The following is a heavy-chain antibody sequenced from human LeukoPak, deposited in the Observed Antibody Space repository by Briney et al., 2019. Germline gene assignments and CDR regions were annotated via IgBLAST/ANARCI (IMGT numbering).Heavy chain of an antibody. V-gene: IGHV4-38-2*02. CDR3: ANLGGATTDDALDY. Sequence: SETLSLTCTVSGYSISSGCYWGWIRQPPGKGLEWIGSIYHSGSTYYNPSLKSRVTISVDTSKNQFSLKLSSVTAADTAVYYCANLGGATTDDALDYWGQGTLVTVSS. CDR1: GYSISSGCY. CDR2: IYHSGST. J-gene: IGHJ4*02. D-gene: IGHD1-26*01.